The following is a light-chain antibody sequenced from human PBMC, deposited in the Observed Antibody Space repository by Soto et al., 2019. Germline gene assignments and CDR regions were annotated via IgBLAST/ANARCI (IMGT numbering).Light chain of an antibody. CDR3: QQYDNLPIT. CDR2: DAS. V-gene: IGKV1-33*01. Sequence: DIQMTQSPSSLSASVGDRVTITCQASQDISNFLNWYQQKPGKAPKLLIYDASNLETGVPSRFSGSGSGTDFTFTISSLQPGDLATYFCQQYDNLPITFGQGTRLEIK. J-gene: IGKJ5*01. CDR1: QDISNF.